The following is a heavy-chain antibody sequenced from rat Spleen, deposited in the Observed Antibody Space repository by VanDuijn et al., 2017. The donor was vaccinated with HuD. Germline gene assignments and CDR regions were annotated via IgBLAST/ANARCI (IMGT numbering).Heavy chain of an antibody. J-gene: IGHJ3*01. CDR1: GFSLTSYN. Sequence: QVQLKESGPGLVQPSQTLSLTCTVAGFSLTSYNVHWVRQPPGKGLEWMGVIWNTGGTRYNSALKSRLIISRDTSKSQILLEMNSLQTEDTATYYCARDHSYWGNYYPGGFAYWGQGTLVTVSS. CDR2: IWNTGGT. V-gene: IGHV2-41*01. D-gene: IGHD1-12*02. CDR3: ARDHSYWGNYYPGGFAY.